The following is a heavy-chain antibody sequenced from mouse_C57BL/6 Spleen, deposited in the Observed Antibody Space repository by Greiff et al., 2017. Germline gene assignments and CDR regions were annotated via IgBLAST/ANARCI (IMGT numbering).Heavy chain of an antibody. Sequence: QVQLQQPGAELVKPGASVKLSCKASGYTFTSYWMHWVKQRPGQGLAWIGMIHPNSGSTNYNEKFKSKATLTVDKSSSTAYMQLSSLTSEDSAVYYCARLGTTVGRDFDYWGQGTTLTVSS. CDR1: GYTFTSYW. J-gene: IGHJ2*01. D-gene: IGHD1-1*01. CDR3: ARLGTTVGRDFDY. V-gene: IGHV1-64*01. CDR2: IHPNSGST.